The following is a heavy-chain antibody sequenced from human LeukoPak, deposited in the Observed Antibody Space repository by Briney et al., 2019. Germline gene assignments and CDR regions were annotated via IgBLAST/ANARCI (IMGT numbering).Heavy chain of an antibody. Sequence: PGGSLRLSRAASGFTFSSYSMNWVRQAPGKGLEWVANIKQDGSEKYYVDSVKGRFTISRDNAKNSLYLQMNSLRAEDTAVYYCARMTMVRGVKAFDIWGQGTMVTVSS. CDR2: IKQDGSEK. J-gene: IGHJ3*02. V-gene: IGHV3-7*01. CDR3: ARMTMVRGVKAFDI. CDR1: GFTFSSYS. D-gene: IGHD3-10*01.